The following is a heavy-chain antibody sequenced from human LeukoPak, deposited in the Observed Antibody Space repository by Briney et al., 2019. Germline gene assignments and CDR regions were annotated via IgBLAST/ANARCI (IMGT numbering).Heavy chain of an antibody. CDR2: IYPGDSDT. CDR3: ARHSFRSEPDMDV. CDR1: GYSFTSYW. Sequence: GESLKISCRSSGYSFTSYWNGWVRQMPGKGLEWMGIIYPGDSDTRYSPSFQGQVTISADKSISTAYLQWSSLKASDTAMYYCARHSFRSEPDMDVGSEASTVTVSS. V-gene: IGHV5-51*01. D-gene: IGHD3-16*02. J-gene: IGHJ6*03.